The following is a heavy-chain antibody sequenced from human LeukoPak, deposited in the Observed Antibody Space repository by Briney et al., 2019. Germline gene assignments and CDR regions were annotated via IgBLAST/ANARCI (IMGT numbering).Heavy chain of an antibody. CDR1: GYTFTGYY. Sequence: ASVKVSCTASGYTFTGYYMHWVRQAPGQGLEWMGWINPNSGGTNYAQKFQGWVTMTRDTSISTAYMELSRLRSDDTAVYYCARERSRVTMVRGVIGYYVMDVWGKGTTVTVSS. CDR2: INPNSGGT. D-gene: IGHD3-10*01. V-gene: IGHV1-2*04. J-gene: IGHJ6*04. CDR3: ARERSRVTMVRGVIGYYVMDV.